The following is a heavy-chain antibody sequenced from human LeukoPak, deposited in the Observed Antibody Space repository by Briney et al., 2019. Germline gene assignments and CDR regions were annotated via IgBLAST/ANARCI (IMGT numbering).Heavy chain of an antibody. CDR3: ARRGSSSQFDN. CDR2: VCHGSSP. J-gene: IGHJ4*02. Sequence: SETLSLTCTVSGDSISSTNYCWGWIRQPPGKGLEWIGNVCHGSSPYYNPSLKSRVTISSDTSSNRFSLKLTSVTAADTAVYYCARRGSSSQFDNWGQGTLVTVSS. CDR1: GDSISSTNYC. V-gene: IGHV4-39*01. D-gene: IGHD6-13*01.